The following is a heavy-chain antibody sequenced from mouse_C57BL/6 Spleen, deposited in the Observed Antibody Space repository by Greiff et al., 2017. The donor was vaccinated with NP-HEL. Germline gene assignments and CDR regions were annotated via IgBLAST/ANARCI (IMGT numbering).Heavy chain of an antibody. J-gene: IGHJ4*01. V-gene: IGHV1-26*01. Sequence: VQLQQSGPELVKPGASVKISCKASGYTFTDYYMNWVKQSHGKSLEWIGDINPNNGGTSYNQKFKGKATLTVDKSSSTAYMELRSLTSEDSAVYYCARAPYYAMDYWGQGTSVTVSS. CDR1: GYTFTDYY. CDR2: INPNNGGT. CDR3: ARAPYYAMDY.